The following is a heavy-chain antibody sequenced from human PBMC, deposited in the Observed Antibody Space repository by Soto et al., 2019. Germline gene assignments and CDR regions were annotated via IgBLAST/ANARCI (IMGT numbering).Heavy chain of an antibody. J-gene: IGHJ5*02. D-gene: IGHD3-10*01. Sequence: SVKVSCKASGGTFSSYAISWVRQAPGQGLEWMGGIIPIFGTANYAQKFQGRVTITADESTGTAYMELSSLRSEDTAVYYCARGNGITMVRGVIIKRKAFDPWGQGTLVTVSS. CDR2: IIPIFGTA. CDR1: GGTFSSYA. V-gene: IGHV1-69*13. CDR3: ARGNGITMVRGVIIKRKAFDP.